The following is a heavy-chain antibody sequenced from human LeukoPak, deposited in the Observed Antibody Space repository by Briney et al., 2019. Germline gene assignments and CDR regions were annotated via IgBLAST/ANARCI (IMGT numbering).Heavy chain of an antibody. CDR3: ARDRIPMVRGVPDVFDI. Sequence: ASVKVSCKASGYTFTSYYMHWVRQAPGQGLEWMGIINPSGGSTSYAQKFQGRVTMTRDTSTSTVYMELRSLRSDDTAVYYCARDRIPMVRGVPDVFDIWGQGTMVTVSS. V-gene: IGHV1-46*01. CDR2: INPSGGST. D-gene: IGHD3-10*01. J-gene: IGHJ3*02. CDR1: GYTFTSYY.